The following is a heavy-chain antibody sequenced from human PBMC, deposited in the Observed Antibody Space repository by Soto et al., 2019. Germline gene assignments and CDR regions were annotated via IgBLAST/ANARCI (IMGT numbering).Heavy chain of an antibody. J-gene: IGHJ4*02. Sequence: GGSLRLSCAASGFTFSSYGMHWVRQAPGKGLEWVAVVWYDGSNKYYADSVKGRFTISRDNSKNTLYLQMNSLRAEDTAVYYCARDGSPFYGGNSPSSDYWGQGTLVTVSS. D-gene: IGHD4-17*01. V-gene: IGHV3-33*01. CDR1: GFTFSSYG. CDR2: VWYDGSNK. CDR3: ARDGSPFYGGNSPSSDY.